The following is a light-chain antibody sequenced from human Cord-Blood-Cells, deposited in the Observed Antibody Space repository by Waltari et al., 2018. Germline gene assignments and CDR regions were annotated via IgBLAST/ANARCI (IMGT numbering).Light chain of an antibody. V-gene: IGLV2-8*01. J-gene: IGLJ3*02. CDR3: SSYAGSNNLV. CDR1: SSDVGGYNY. Sequence: QSALTQPPSASGSPGQSAPISCTGTSSDVGGYNYVSWSQPHPGKAPNLMIYEVSKRPSGVPDRFSGSKSGNTASLTVSGLQAEDEADYYCSSYAGSNNLVFGGGTKLTVL. CDR2: EVS.